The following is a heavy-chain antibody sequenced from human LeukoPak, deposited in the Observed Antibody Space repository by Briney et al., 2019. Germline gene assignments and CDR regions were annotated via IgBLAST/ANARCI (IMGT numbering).Heavy chain of an antibody. CDR1: GGSISSGSYY. CDR3: ARHSWAFDY. CDR2: IYYSGST. Sequence: SQTLSLTCTVSGGSISSGSYYWSWIRQPPGKGLEWIGYIYYSGSTNYNPSLKSRVTISVDTSKNQFSLKLSSVTAADTAVYYCARHSWAFDYWGQGTLVTVSS. D-gene: IGHD2-15*01. J-gene: IGHJ4*02. V-gene: IGHV4-61*01.